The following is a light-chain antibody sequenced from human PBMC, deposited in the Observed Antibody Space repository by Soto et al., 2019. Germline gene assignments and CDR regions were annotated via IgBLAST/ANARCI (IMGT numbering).Light chain of an antibody. J-gene: IGKJ4*01. V-gene: IGKV3-11*01. CDR1: QSVSSY. CDR2: DAS. CDR3: QQRSNWPST. Sequence: EIVLTQSPATLSLSPGDRATLSCRASQSVSSYVAWYQQKPGQAPRLLIYDASNMATGVPARFSGSGSGTDFTLTISSLQPEDFAVYYCQQRSNWPSTFGGGTKVEMK.